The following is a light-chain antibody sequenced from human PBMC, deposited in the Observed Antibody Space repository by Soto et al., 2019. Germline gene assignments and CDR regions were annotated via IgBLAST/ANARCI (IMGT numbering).Light chain of an antibody. Sequence: DIQMTQSPSTLSASVGDRVIITCRASQSISSWLAWYQQKPGKAPNLLIYKASTLKSGVPSRFSGSGSGAEFTLTNNSLQSYEFATYYCQQYDNDSWTFGHGNKVEIK. CDR2: KAS. J-gene: IGKJ1*01. V-gene: IGKV1-5*03. CDR1: QSISSW. CDR3: QQYDNDSWT.